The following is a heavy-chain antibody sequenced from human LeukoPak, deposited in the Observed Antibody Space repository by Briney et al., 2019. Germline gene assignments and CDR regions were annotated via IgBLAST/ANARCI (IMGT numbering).Heavy chain of an antibody. CDR1: GFSFSSYA. CDR2: ISGSGGST. V-gene: IGHV3-23*01. J-gene: IGHJ4*02. CDR3: ANDNYFDY. Sequence: AVGALRLSCAASGFSFSSYAMSWVRQAPRKGLGWGSAISGSGGSTYYADSVKGRFTISRDNSKNTLYLQMNSLRAEDTAVSYCANDNYFDYWGQGTLVTVSS.